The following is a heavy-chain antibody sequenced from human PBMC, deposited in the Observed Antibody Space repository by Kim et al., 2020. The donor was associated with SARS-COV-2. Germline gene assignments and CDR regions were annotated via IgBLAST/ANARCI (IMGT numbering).Heavy chain of an antibody. CDR2: INTNTGNP. CDR3: ARDFPGDILTGYSHFDY. J-gene: IGHJ4*02. CDR1: GYTFTSYA. D-gene: IGHD3-9*01. Sequence: ASVKVSCKASGYTFTSYAMNWVRQAPGQGLEWMGWINTNTGNPTYAQGFTGRFVFSLDTSVSTAYLQISSLKAEDTAVYYCARDFPGDILTGYSHFDYWGQGTLVTVSS. V-gene: IGHV7-4-1*02.